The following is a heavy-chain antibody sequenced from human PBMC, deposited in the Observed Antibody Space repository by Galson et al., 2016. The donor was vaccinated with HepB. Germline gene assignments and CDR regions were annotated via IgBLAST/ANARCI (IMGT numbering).Heavy chain of an antibody. V-gene: IGHV3-23*01. J-gene: IGHJ4*02. CDR3: ARISPYEGGF. CDR2: ISGSGGDT. Sequence: SLRLSCAAPGFTFSSYAMSWVRQAPGKGLEWVSLISGSGGDTFYPDSVKGRFTISRDNSKNTLYLQMNSLGDGDTAVYYCARISPYEGGFWGQGTLVIVSS. D-gene: IGHD1-26*01. CDR1: GFTFSSYA.